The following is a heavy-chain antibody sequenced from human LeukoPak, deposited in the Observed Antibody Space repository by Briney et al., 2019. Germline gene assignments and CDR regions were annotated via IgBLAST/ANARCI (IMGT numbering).Heavy chain of an antibody. J-gene: IGHJ4*02. V-gene: IGHV5-10-1*01. D-gene: IGHD6-6*01. CDR1: GYSFSGYW. Sequence: GESLKISCKGSGYSFSGYWISWVRQMPGKGLEWMGRIDPSDSYTNYSPSFQGHVTISADKSISTAYLQWSSLKASDSAMYYCARPIGSSFDYWGQGTLVTVSS. CDR2: IDPSDSYT. CDR3: ARPIGSSFDY.